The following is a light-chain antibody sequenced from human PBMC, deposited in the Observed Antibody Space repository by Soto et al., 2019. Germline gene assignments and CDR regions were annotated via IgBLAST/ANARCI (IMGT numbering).Light chain of an antibody. CDR1: QSVSGN. Sequence: EMVMTQSPATLSVSPGERATLSCRASQSVSGNLAWYQQKPGQAPRLLIYGASTRATGLPARFSGSGSGTEFPLTISSLQSEDFAVYYCQQYNNWPPITFGQGTRVEIK. J-gene: IGKJ5*01. CDR3: QQYNNWPPIT. CDR2: GAS. V-gene: IGKV3-15*01.